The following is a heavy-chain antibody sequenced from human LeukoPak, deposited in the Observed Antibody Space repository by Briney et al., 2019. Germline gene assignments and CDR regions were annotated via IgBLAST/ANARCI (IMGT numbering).Heavy chain of an antibody. Sequence: GGSLRLSCAASGFTFSSYSMNWVRQAPGKGLEWVSSISSSSSYIYYADSVKGRFTISTDNAKNSLYLQMNSLRAEDTAVYYCARLSFTGTADYWGQGTLVTVSS. D-gene: IGHD2-8*02. CDR3: ARLSFTGTADY. CDR1: GFTFSSYS. J-gene: IGHJ4*02. CDR2: ISSSSSYI. V-gene: IGHV3-21*01.